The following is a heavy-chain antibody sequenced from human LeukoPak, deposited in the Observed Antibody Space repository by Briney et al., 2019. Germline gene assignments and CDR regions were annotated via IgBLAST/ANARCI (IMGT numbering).Heavy chain of an antibody. Sequence: GGSLRLSCAASGFTFSSYGMHWVRQAPGKGLEWVAFIRYDGSNKYYADSVKGRFTISRDNSKNTLYLQMNSLRAEDTAVYYCAKDLTRWWFSSFDYWGQGTLVTVSS. V-gene: IGHV3-30*02. J-gene: IGHJ4*02. CDR1: GFTFSSYG. CDR3: AKDLTRWWFSSFDY. D-gene: IGHD2-15*01. CDR2: IRYDGSNK.